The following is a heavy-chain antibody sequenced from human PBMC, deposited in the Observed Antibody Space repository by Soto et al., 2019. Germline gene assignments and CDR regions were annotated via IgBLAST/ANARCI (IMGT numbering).Heavy chain of an antibody. V-gene: IGHV3-30-3*01. J-gene: IGHJ3*02. CDR2: ISDDGNDK. CDR1: GFTFSNYA. D-gene: IGHD1-26*01. Sequence: QGHLVESGGGVVQPGRSLRLSCVASGFTFSNYALHWVRQAPGKGLEWVALISDDGNDKYYADSVKGRFTISRDTSKNALFLHMSTLRVEDTALYYCARGGGNYYYHDPFDIWCQGTMVTVSS. CDR3: ARGGGNYYYHDPFDI.